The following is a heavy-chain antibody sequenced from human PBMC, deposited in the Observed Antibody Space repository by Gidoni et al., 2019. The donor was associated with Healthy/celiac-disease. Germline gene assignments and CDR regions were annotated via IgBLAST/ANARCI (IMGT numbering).Heavy chain of an antibody. CDR1: GFTFSSYA. V-gene: IGHV3-30-3*01. Sequence: QVQLVESGGGVVQPGRSLRLSCAASGFTFSSYAMHWVRQAPGKGLEWVAVISYDGSNKYYADSVKGRFTISRDNSKNTLYLQMNSLRAEDTAVYYCARCKGIAVAGTWGAFDIWGQGTMVTVSS. CDR2: ISYDGSNK. J-gene: IGHJ3*02. CDR3: ARCKGIAVAGTWGAFDI. D-gene: IGHD6-19*01.